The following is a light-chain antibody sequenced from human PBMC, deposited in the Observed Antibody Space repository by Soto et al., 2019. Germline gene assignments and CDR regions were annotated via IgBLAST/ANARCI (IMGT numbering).Light chain of an antibody. Sequence: KVNISPSAVSGAVKDRRTISWRASQTISSWLAWYQQKPGKAPKLLIYDASNLETGVPSRFSVSGSGTDFTFAFSRLEPEDFVTYSCQLSANLLLAFPGGTKVDVK. CDR2: DAS. CDR3: QLSANLLLA. J-gene: IGKJ4*01. CDR1: QTISSW. V-gene: IGKV1-33*01.